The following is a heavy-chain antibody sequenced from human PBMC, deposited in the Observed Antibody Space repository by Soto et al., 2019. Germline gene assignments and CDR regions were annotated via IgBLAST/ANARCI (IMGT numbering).Heavy chain of an antibody. Sequence: QVQLQESGPGLVKPSQTLSLTCTVSVGSISSGGYYWSWIRQHPGKGLEWIGYIYYSGSTYYNPSLKRRVTISVDTSKNQFSLKLSSVTAADTAVYYCARDGIEPAAMHGYWGQGTLVTVSS. J-gene: IGHJ4*02. V-gene: IGHV4-31*03. D-gene: IGHD2-2*01. CDR1: VGSISSGGYY. CDR2: IYYSGST. CDR3: ARDGIEPAAMHGY.